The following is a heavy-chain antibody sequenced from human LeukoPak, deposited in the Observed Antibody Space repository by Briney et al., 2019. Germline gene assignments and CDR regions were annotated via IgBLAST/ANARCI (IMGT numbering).Heavy chain of an antibody. Sequence: PGGSLRLSCAASGFTFSSYEMNWVRQAPGKGLEWVSYISSSGSTIYYADSVKGRFTISRDNAKNSLYLQMNSLRAEDTAVYYCAREWVRGVTSYYYYYYGMDVWGQGTTVTVSS. CDR2: ISSSGSTI. CDR1: GFTFSSYE. J-gene: IGHJ6*02. D-gene: IGHD3-10*01. CDR3: AREWVRGVTSYYYYYYGMDV. V-gene: IGHV3-48*03.